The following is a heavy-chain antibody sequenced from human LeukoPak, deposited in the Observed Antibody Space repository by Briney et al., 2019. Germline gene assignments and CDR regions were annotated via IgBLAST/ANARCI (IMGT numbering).Heavy chain of an antibody. V-gene: IGHV1-46*01. J-gene: IGHJ4*02. D-gene: IGHD3-16*01. CDR2: IHPSGGST. CDR3: ARSSRLGGFDY. Sequence: ASVKVSCKASGYTFTNYYLHWVRQAPGQGLEWMGIIHPSGGSTSYARKFQGRVTMTRDTSTSTVYMELSSLRSKDTAIYYCARSSRLGGFDYWGQGALVTVSS. CDR1: GYTFTNYY.